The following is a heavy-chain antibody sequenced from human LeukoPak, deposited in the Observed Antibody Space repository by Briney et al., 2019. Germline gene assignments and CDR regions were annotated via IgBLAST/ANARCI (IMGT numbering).Heavy chain of an antibody. CDR1: GYTFTSYY. Sequence: ASVKVSCKASGYTFTSYYMHWVRQAPGQGLEWMGIINPSGGSTSYAQKFQGRVTMTRDTSTSTVYMELSSLRSEATAVYYCARALGDCGGDCYSTDPTDVDYWGQGTLVTVSS. CDR3: ARALGDCGGDCYSTDPTDVDY. J-gene: IGHJ4*02. V-gene: IGHV1-46*01. D-gene: IGHD2-21*02. CDR2: INPSGGST.